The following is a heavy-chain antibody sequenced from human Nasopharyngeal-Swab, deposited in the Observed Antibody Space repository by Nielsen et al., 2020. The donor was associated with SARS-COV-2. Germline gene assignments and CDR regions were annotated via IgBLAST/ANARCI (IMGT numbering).Heavy chain of an antibody. CDR2: ISSNGGST. CDR3: VKDRGAHSVVVVAAS. J-gene: IGHJ4*02. D-gene: IGHD2-15*01. V-gene: IGHV3-64D*06. CDR1: GFTFSSYT. Sequence: GGSPRLSCSASGFTFSSYTMHWVRQAPGKGLEHVSAISSNGGSTYYADSVKGRFTISRDNSKNTLNLQMSSLRAEDTAVYYCVKDRGAHSVVVVAASWGQGTLVTVSS.